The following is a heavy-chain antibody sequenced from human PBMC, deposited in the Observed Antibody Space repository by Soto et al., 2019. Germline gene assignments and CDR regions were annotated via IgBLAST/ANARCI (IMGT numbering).Heavy chain of an antibody. V-gene: IGHV4-4*07. Sequence: SETLSLTCSVSGGTISGYYWTWIRQPAGKGLEWIGRIYSSGNTKYNPSLQSRVTMSLDTSNNQFSLRLTPVTAADTAVYYCARGQRFSDWFDPWGQGTLVTVSS. CDR1: GGTISGYY. CDR2: IYSSGNT. D-gene: IGHD3-3*01. J-gene: IGHJ5*02. CDR3: ARGQRFSDWFDP.